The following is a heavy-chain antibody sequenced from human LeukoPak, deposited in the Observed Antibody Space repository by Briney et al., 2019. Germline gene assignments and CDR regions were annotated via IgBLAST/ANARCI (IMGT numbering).Heavy chain of an antibody. Sequence: ASVKVSCKASGYTFTSYGISWVRQAPGQGLEWMGWTSAYNGNTNYAQKLQGRVTMTTDTSTSTAYMELRSLRSDDTAVYYCARDRLSDILTGYQGPFGYWGQGTLVTVSS. V-gene: IGHV1-18*04. J-gene: IGHJ4*02. CDR1: GYTFTSYG. CDR3: ARDRLSDILTGYQGPFGY. CDR2: TSAYNGNT. D-gene: IGHD3-9*01.